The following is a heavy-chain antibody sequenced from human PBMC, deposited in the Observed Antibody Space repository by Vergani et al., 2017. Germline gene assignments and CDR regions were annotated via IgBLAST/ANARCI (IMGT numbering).Heavy chain of an antibody. D-gene: IGHD3-3*01. CDR1: GFTFSSYS. V-gene: IGHV3-48*01. Sequence: EVQLVESGGGLVQPGGSLRLSCAASGFTFSSYSMNWVRQAPGKGLEWVSYISSSSSTIYYADSVKGRFTISRDNAKNSLYLQMNSLRAEDTAVYYCARDDRLTIFGVVSYYFDYWGQGTLVTVSS. J-gene: IGHJ4*02. CDR2: ISSSSSTI. CDR3: ARDDRLTIFGVVSYYFDY.